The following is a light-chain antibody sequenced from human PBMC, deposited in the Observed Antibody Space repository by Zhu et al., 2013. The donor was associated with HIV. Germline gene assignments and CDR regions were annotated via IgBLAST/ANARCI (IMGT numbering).Light chain of an antibody. CDR1: QSVSSSY. CDR2: GAS. V-gene: IGKV3D-20*02. J-gene: IGKJ2*03. CDR3: QQRSNSLVS. Sequence: EIVLTQSPGTLSLSPGERATLSCRASQSVSSSYLAWYQQKPGQAPRLLIYGASTRATGIPARFSGSGSGTEFTLTISRLEPEDFAVYYCQQRSNSLVSFGQGTKLEIK.